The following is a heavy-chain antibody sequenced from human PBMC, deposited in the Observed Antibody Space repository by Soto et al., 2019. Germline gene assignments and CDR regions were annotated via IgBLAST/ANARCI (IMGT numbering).Heavy chain of an antibody. CDR1: GFTFSSDG. Sequence: GSLRLSCAASGFTFSSDGMHWVRQAPGKGLEWVAVISYDGSNKYYADSVKGRFTISRDNSKNTLYLQMNSLRAEDTAVYYCARERGKAAAVHFDYWGQGT. CDR2: ISYDGSNK. CDR3: ARERGKAAAVHFDY. D-gene: IGHD6-13*01. J-gene: IGHJ4*02. V-gene: IGHV3-30*03.